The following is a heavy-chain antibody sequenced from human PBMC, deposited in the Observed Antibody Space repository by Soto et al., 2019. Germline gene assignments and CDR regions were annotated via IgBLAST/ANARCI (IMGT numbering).Heavy chain of an antibody. CDR3: ARHQTGSGSYYHGMDV. V-gene: IGHV4-59*08. D-gene: IGHD3-10*01. CDR2: IYYSGST. J-gene: IGHJ6*02. CDR1: GGSISSYY. Sequence: SETLSLTCTVSGGSISSYYWSWIRQPPGKGLEWIGYIYYSGSTNYNPSLKSRVTISVDTSKNQFSLKLSSVTAADTAVYYCARHQTGSGSYYHGMDVWGQGTTVTVSS.